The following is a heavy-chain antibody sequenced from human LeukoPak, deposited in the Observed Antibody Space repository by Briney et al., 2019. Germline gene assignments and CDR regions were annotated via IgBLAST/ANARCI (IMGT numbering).Heavy chain of an antibody. J-gene: IGHJ6*03. CDR2: INWNGGGT. V-gene: IGHV3-20*04. Sequence: GGSLGLSCAASGFTFDDYGMSWVRQAPGKGLEWVSGINWNGGGTGYADSVKGRFTISRDNAKNSLYLQMNSLRAEDTALYYCARVGTEVRGVIIIYYYYYMDVWGKGTTVTVSS. D-gene: IGHD3-10*01. CDR1: GFTFDDYG. CDR3: ARVGTEVRGVIIIYYYYYMDV.